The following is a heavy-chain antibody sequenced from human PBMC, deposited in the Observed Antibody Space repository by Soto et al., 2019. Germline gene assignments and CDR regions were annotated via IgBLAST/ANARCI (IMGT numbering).Heavy chain of an antibody. CDR2: IYYSGST. D-gene: IGHD2-2*01. V-gene: IGHV4-39*01. J-gene: IGHJ6*03. Sequence: PSETLSLTCTVAGGSISSGSYDWGGIRQPPGRGLEWIGSIYYSGSTYYNPSLKSRVTISVDTAKNQFSLKLSSVTAADTAVYYCASKDIVVVPAALGPGYYYYMDVWGKGTTVTVSS. CDR1: GGSISSGSYD. CDR3: ASKDIVVVPAALGPGYYYYMDV.